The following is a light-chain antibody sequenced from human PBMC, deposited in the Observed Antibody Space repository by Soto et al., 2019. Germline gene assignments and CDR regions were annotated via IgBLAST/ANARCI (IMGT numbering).Light chain of an antibody. CDR2: LNGDGSH. CDR1: SGHSSYA. V-gene: IGLV4-69*01. Sequence: QSVLTQSPSASASLGASVNLTCTLSSGHSSYAIAWHQQQPEKGPRYLMKLNGDGSHSKGDGIPDRFSGSSSGAERYLTISSLQSEEEADYYCQTWGTAPGVFGGGTTLTVL. CDR3: QTWGTAPGV. J-gene: IGLJ3*02.